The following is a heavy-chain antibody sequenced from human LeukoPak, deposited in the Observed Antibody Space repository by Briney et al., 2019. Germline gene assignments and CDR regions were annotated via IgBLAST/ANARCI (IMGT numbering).Heavy chain of an antibody. J-gene: IGHJ3*02. Sequence: SETLSLTCTVSGGSVSSGSYYWSWIRQPPGKGLEWIGYIYNSGGTNYNPSLKSRVTISVDTSKNQFSLKLSSVTAADTAVYYCARAGSGYSFDIWGQGTMVTVSS. V-gene: IGHV4-61*01. D-gene: IGHD3-22*01. CDR2: IYNSGGT. CDR1: GGSVSSGSYY. CDR3: ARAGSGYSFDI.